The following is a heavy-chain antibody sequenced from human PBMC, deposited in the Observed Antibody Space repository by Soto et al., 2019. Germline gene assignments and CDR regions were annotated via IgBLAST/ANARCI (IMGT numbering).Heavy chain of an antibody. CDR1: GFTFSSYA. CDR2: ISGSGGST. CDR3: AKSGRYYGSGSLNYFDY. V-gene: IGHV3-23*01. J-gene: IGHJ4*02. D-gene: IGHD3-10*01. Sequence: EVQLLESGGGLVQPGGSLRLPCAASGFTFSSYAMSWVRQAPGKGLEWVSAISGSGGSTYYADSVKGRFTISRDNSKNTLYLQMNSLRAEDTAVYYCAKSGRYYGSGSLNYFDYWGQGTLVTVSS.